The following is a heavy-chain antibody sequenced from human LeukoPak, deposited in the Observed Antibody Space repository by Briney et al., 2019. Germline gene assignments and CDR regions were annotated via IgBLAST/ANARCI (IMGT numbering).Heavy chain of an antibody. CDR2: ISSSGST. D-gene: IGHD3-22*01. CDR1: GDSISSGDYY. CDR3: ARGPYSYDNSGAFDI. J-gene: IGHJ3*02. Sequence: SETLSLTCTVSGDSISSGDYYWSWIRQPAGKGLEWFGRISSSGSTNYNPSLKSRVTISVDTSKNQFSLKLSSVTAADTAVYFCARGPYSYDNSGAFDIWGQGTMVTVSS. V-gene: IGHV4-61*02.